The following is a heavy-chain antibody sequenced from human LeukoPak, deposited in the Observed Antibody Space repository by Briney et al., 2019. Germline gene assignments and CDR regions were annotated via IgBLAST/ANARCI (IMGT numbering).Heavy chain of an antibody. Sequence: GGSLRLSCAASGFTFSSNYMSWVRQAPGKGLEWVSVIYTGGSTYYSDSVMGRFTISRDNSKNTLYLQMHSLRAEDTAVYYCARAVVRGVIIHFDYWGQGTLVTVSS. CDR3: ARAVVRGVIIHFDY. CDR2: IYTGGST. J-gene: IGHJ4*02. V-gene: IGHV3-53*01. CDR1: GFTFSSNY. D-gene: IGHD3-10*01.